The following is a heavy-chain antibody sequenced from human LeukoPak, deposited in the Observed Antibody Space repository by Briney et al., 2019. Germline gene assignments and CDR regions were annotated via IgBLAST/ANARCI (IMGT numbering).Heavy chain of an antibody. CDR3: ARAEVVTAGFDY. Sequence: PSETLSLTCTVSGGSISSYYWSWIRQPPGKGLEWIGYIYYSGSTNYNPSLKSRVTISVDTSKNQFSLKLSSVTVADTAVYYCARAEVVTAGFDYWGQGTLVTVSS. CDR1: GGSISSYY. D-gene: IGHD2-21*02. J-gene: IGHJ4*02. V-gene: IGHV4-59*01. CDR2: IYYSGST.